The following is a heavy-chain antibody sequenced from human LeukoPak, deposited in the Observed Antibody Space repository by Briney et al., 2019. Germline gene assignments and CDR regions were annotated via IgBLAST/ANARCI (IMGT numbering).Heavy chain of an antibody. CDR3: ATYRQVLLPFES. CDR2: ISYDGSNK. CDR1: GFTLSSYG. Sequence: GGSLRLPCGASGFTLSSYGMHWVRQAPGKGLEWVAVISYDGSNKYYADSVRGRFTISRDNSKSTLSLQMNSLRAEDTAIYYCATYRQVLLPFESWGQGTLVTVSS. D-gene: IGHD2-8*02. V-gene: IGHV3-30*03. J-gene: IGHJ4*02.